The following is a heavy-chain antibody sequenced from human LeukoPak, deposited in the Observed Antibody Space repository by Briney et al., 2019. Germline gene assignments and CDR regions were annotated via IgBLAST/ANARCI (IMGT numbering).Heavy chain of an antibody. Sequence: SQTLSLTCTVSGGSINSGSYYWSWIRQPAGKGLEWMGHFYTSGHTSYNPSLKSRVTISVDTSKNQFSLKMNSVTAADTAVYYCARRGMAIKKLNYWGQGTLVTVSS. CDR2: FYTSGHT. J-gene: IGHJ4*02. D-gene: IGHD3-16*01. CDR3: ARRGMAIKKLNY. CDR1: GGSINSGSYY. V-gene: IGHV4-61*09.